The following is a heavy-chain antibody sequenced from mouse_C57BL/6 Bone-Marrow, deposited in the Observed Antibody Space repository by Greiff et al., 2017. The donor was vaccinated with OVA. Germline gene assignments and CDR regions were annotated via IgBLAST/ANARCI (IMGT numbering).Heavy chain of an antibody. D-gene: IGHD2-3*01. Sequence: VQLKESGTVLARPGASVKMSCKTSGYTFTSYWMHWVKQRPGQGLEWIGAIYPGNSDTSYNQKFKGKAKLPAVTSASTAYMELSSLTNEDAAVYYCTKSIYDGYHPAWFAYWGQGTLVTVSA. V-gene: IGHV1-5*01. CDR1: GYTFTSYW. CDR3: TKSIYDGYHPAWFAY. CDR2: IYPGNSDT. J-gene: IGHJ3*01.